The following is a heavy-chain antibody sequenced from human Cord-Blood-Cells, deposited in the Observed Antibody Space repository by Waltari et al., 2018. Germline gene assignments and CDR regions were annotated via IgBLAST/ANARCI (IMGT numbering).Heavy chain of an antibody. CDR1: GFSLSTSGVG. Sequence: QITLKESGPTLVKPTQTLTLTCTFSGFSLSTSGVGVGWIRQPPGKALEWLALIYWDDDKRYSPTLKSRLTITKDTSKNQVVLTMTNMDPVDTATYYCAHSGDFWSGYYGSYFDYWGQGTLVTVSS. J-gene: IGHJ4*02. CDR2: IYWDDDK. CDR3: AHSGDFWSGYYGSYFDY. D-gene: IGHD3-3*01. V-gene: IGHV2-5*02.